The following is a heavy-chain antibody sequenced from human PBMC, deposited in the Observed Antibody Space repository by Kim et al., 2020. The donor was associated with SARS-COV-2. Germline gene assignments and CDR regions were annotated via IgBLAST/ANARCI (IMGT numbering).Heavy chain of an antibody. D-gene: IGHD6-19*01. CDR3: AREYSSGWVGRGFDY. CDR1: GFIFGDYA. V-gene: IGHV3-9*01. Sequence: GGSLRLSCAASGFIFGDYAMHWVRQAPGKGLEWVSGISWNSGNIGFADSVKGRFTISRDNAKNSLYLRMNSLRVDDTALYYCAREYSSGWVGRGFDYWGQGTLVTISS. CDR2: ISWNSGNI. J-gene: IGHJ4*02.